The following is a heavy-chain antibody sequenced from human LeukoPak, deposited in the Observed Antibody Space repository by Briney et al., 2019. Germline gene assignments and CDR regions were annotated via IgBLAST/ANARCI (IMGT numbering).Heavy chain of an antibody. V-gene: IGHV3-23*01. D-gene: IGHD4-17*01. CDR1: GFTFSNYG. Sequence: GGSLRLSCTASGFTFSNYGMNWVRQTPGKGLEWVSAISKSGDKTYYADSVKGRFTISRDNSKNTLYLQMNSLRAEDTAVYYCAKPLLTTVTTDPGYWGQGTLVTVSS. J-gene: IGHJ4*02. CDR3: AKPLLTTVTTDPGY. CDR2: ISKSGDKT.